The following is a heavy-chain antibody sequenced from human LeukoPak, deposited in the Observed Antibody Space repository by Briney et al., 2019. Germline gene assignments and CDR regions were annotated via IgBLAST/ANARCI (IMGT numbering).Heavy chain of an antibody. CDR3: ARVPSGGPFDY. D-gene: IGHD2-15*01. CDR2: ISAYNGNT. J-gene: IGHJ4*02. CDR1: GYSFTSYG. V-gene: IGHV1-18*01. Sequence: ASVKVSCKASGYSFTSYGISWVRRAPGQGLEWVGWISAYNGNTNYAQRLQGRVTMTTDTSTSTAYMELRSLTSDDTAVYYCARVPSGGPFDYWGQGTLVTVSS.